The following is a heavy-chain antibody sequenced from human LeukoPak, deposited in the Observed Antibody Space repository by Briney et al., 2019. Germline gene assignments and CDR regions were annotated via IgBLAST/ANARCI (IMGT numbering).Heavy chain of an antibody. CDR2: MNPNSGNT. D-gene: IGHD6-13*01. CDR1: GYTFTSYD. Sequence: ASVKVSCKASGYTFTSYDINWVRQATGQGLEWRGWMNPNSGNTGYAQKFQGRVTMTRNTSISTAYMELSSLRSEDTAVYYCAREIGKQLVLFYYYGMDVWGQGTTVTVSS. J-gene: IGHJ6*02. V-gene: IGHV1-8*01. CDR3: AREIGKQLVLFYYYGMDV.